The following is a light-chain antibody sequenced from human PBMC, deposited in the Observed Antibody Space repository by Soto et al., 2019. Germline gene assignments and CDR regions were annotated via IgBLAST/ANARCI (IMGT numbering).Light chain of an antibody. Sequence: EIVLTQSPGTLSLSPGERATLSCRASQSVSSSYVSWYQQKPGQAPRLLIAGSSSRATRIPDRFSGSGSGTTFTITSSQLEPEAFEVYYWHKYGRPRTFGQGTKVEIK. CDR3: HKYGRPRT. V-gene: IGKV3-20*01. CDR1: QSVSSSY. J-gene: IGKJ1*01. CDR2: GSS.